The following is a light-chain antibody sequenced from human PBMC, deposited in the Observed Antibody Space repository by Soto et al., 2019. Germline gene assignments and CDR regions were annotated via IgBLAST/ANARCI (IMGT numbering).Light chain of an antibody. CDR3: GTDHGSGSDFVWV. V-gene: IGLV9-49*02. CDR2: VGTGGIVG. J-gene: IGLJ3*02. Sequence: QPVLTQPPSASASLGASVTLTCTLSSGYSYYKVDWFQQRPGKGPRFVMRVGTGGIVGSKGDGIPDRFSVLGSGLNRYLTIKNLQEEDESDYHCGTDHGSGSDFVWVFGGGTKVTVL. CDR1: SGYSYYK.